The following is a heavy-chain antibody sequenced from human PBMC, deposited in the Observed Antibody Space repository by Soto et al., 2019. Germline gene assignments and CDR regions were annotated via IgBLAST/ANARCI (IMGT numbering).Heavy chain of an antibody. CDR1: GYTFTSYD. V-gene: IGHV1-8*01. CDR3: ARVWGYYYGSESYNWFDP. CDR2: MNPNSGHT. Sequence: QVQLVQSGAEVKKPGASVKVSCKASGYTFTSYDINWVRQATGQGLEWMGWMNPNSGHTGYAQTFQGRVTMTRNPSISTAYMELSSLRSDDTAVYYCARVWGYYYGSESYNWFDPCGQGTLVTVSS. J-gene: IGHJ5*02. D-gene: IGHD3-10*01.